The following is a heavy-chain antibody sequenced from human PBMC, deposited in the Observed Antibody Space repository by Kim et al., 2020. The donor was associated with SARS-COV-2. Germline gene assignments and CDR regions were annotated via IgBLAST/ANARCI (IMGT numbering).Heavy chain of an antibody. D-gene: IGHD4-17*01. CDR3: AKFRGAGDYTPYYFDY. V-gene: IGHV3-23*01. J-gene: IGHJ4*02. Sequence: ESVRWRFTISRDNAKNTVYLQMNSPSAEDTAVYSCAKFRGAGDYTPYYFDYWGPGTLVTVSS.